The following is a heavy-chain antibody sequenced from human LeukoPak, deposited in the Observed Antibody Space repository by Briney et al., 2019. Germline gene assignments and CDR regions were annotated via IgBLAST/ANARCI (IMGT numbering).Heavy chain of an antibody. Sequence: GGSLRLSCAASGFTFSSYAMHWVRQAPGKGLEWVAVISYDGSNKYYADSVKGRFTISRDNSKNTLYLQMNSLRVEDTAVYYCARQRYASGRSDYWGQGTLVTVSS. V-gene: IGHV3-30*14. CDR1: GFTFSSYA. D-gene: IGHD3-9*01. CDR2: ISYDGSNK. J-gene: IGHJ4*02. CDR3: ARQRYASGRSDY.